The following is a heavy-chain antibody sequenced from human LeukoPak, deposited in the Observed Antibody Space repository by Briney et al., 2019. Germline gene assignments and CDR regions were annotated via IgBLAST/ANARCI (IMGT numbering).Heavy chain of an antibody. CDR3: VSSGTVTTSGDGFDY. CDR2: INHSGST. CDR1: GRSFSGYY. J-gene: IGHJ4*02. Sequence: PSETLSLTCAVYGRSFSGYYWSWIRQPPGKGLEWIGEINHSGSTNYNPSLKSRVTISVDTSKNQFSLKLSSVTAADTAVYYCVSSGTVTTSGDGFDYWGQGTLVTVSS. D-gene: IGHD4-4*01. V-gene: IGHV4-34*01.